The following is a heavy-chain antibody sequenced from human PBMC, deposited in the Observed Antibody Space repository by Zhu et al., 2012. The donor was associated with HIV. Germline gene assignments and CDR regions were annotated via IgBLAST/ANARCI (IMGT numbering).Heavy chain of an antibody. D-gene: IGHD3-22*01. Sequence: EVQLVESGGGLVKPGGSLRLSCAASGFTFSDAWMSWVRQPPGKGLEWVGRIKSKIDGGTTVHAAPVKGRFTISRDDSKNTLYLQMNSLKTEDTAVYYCTTDHRYFQDTSGHDYWGQGTLVTVSS. CDR1: GFTFSDAW. V-gene: IGHV3-15*01. CDR3: TTDHRYFQDTSGHDY. CDR2: IKSKIDGGTT. J-gene: IGHJ4*02.